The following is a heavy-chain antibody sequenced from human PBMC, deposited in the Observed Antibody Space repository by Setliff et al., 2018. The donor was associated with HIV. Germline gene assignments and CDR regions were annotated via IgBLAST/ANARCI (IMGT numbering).Heavy chain of an antibody. CDR1: GGSISSSSYY. D-gene: IGHD3-10*01. J-gene: IGHJ4*02. CDR3: ARDRHGSGSYYSDY. Sequence: SETLSLTCTVSGGSISSSSYYWGWIRQPPGKGLEWIGSIYYSGSTYYNPSLTSRVTISVDTSKNQFSLKLSSVTAADTAVYYCARDRHGSGSYYSDYWGQGTLVTVSS. V-gene: IGHV4-39*07. CDR2: IYYSGST.